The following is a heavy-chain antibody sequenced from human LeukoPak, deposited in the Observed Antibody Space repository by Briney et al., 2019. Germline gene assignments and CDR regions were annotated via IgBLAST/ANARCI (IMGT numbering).Heavy chain of an antibody. Sequence: GASVKVSCKASGYTFTCYYMHWVRQAPGQGLEWMGWINPNSGGTNYAQKFQGRVTMTRDTSISTAYMELSRLRSDDTAVYYCARARHAWSMIVGGLDYWGQGTLVTVSS. CDR2: INPNSGGT. D-gene: IGHD3-22*01. CDR1: GYTFTCYY. V-gene: IGHV1-2*02. J-gene: IGHJ4*02. CDR3: ARARHAWSMIVGGLDY.